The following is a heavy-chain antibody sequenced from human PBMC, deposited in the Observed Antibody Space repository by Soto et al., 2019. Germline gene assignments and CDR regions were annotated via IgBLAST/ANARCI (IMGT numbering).Heavy chain of an antibody. V-gene: IGHV3-21*01. CDR1: GFTFSSYS. D-gene: IGHD5-12*01. Sequence: GGSLRLSCAASGFTFSSYSMNWVRQAPGKGLEWVSSISSSSSYIHYADSVKGRFTISRDKAKNSLYLQMNSLRAEDTAVYYCARDGYNLDYYYGMDVWGQGTTVTVSS. J-gene: IGHJ6*02. CDR3: ARDGYNLDYYYGMDV. CDR2: ISSSSSYI.